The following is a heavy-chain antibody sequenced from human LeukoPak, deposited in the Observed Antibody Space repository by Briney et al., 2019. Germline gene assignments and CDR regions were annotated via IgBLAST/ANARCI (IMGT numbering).Heavy chain of an antibody. CDR2: INPNSGGT. J-gene: IGHJ4*02. Sequence: ASVKVSCKASGYTFTGYYMHWVRQAPGQGLEWMGWINPNSGGTNYAQKFQGRVTMTRDTSISTAYMELSRLRSDDTAVYYCARDSRYSSGWHFDYWGQGTLVTLSS. D-gene: IGHD6-19*01. CDR1: GYTFTGYY. V-gene: IGHV1-2*02. CDR3: ARDSRYSSGWHFDY.